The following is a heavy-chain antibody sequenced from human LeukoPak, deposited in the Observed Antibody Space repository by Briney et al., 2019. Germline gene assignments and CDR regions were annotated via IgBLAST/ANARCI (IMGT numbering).Heavy chain of an antibody. CDR3: ARDRRILTGYDAFDI. J-gene: IGHJ3*02. CDR2: ISSSGSTI. Sequence: GGSLRLSCAASGFTFSDYYMSWIRQAPGKGLEWVSYISSSGSTIYYADSVKGRFTISRDNAKNSLYLQMNSLRAEDTAVYYCARDRRILTGYDAFDIWGQGTMVTVSS. CDR1: GFTFSDYY. D-gene: IGHD3-9*01. V-gene: IGHV3-11*04.